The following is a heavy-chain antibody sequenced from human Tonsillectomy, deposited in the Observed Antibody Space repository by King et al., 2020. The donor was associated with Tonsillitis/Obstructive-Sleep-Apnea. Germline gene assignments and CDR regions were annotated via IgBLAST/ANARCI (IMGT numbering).Heavy chain of an antibody. CDR1: GFTFSNYS. Sequence: VQLVESGGGLVKRGGSLRLSCAVSGFTFSNYSMNWVRQAPGKRLEWVSSISSSGSYISYADSVKGRFTISRDNAKNSLYMQMNSLRVDDTAIYYCARDSDDAFDIWGQGTMVTVSS. V-gene: IGHV3-21*01. J-gene: IGHJ3*02. CDR2: ISSSGSYI. CDR3: ARDSDDAFDI.